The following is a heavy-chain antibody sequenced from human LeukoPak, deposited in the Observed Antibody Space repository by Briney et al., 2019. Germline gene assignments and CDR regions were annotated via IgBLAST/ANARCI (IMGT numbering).Heavy chain of an antibody. J-gene: IGHJ5*02. CDR3: ARGQPIAARPRWFDP. D-gene: IGHD6-6*01. CDR1: GGSFSGYY. CDR2: INHSGST. V-gene: IGHV4-34*01. Sequence: PSETLSLTCAVYGGSFSGYYWSWIRQPPGKGLEWIGGINHSGSTNYNPSLKSRVTISVDTSKNQFSLKLSSVTAADTAVYYCARGQPIAARPRWFDPWGQGTLVTVSS.